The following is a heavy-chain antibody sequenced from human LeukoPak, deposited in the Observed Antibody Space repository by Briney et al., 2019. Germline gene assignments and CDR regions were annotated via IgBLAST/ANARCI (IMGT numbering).Heavy chain of an antibody. CDR3: ARDLYSSSWYWTIDAFDI. CDR2: ISSSSYI. J-gene: IGHJ3*02. Sequence: GGSLRLSCAASGFTFSSYSMNWVRQAPGKGLEWVSSISSSSYIYYADSVKGRFTISRDNAKNSLYLQMNSLRAEDTAVYYCARDLYSSSWYWTIDAFDIWGQGTMVTVSS. CDR1: GFTFSSYS. D-gene: IGHD6-13*01. V-gene: IGHV3-21*01.